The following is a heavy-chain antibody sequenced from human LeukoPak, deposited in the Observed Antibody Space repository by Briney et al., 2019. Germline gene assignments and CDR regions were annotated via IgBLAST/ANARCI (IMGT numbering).Heavy chain of an antibody. Sequence: PSETLSLTCAVYGGSFSGYYWSWIRQPPGKGLEWIGEINHSGSTNYNPSLKSRVTISVDTSKNQFSLKLSSVTAADTAVYYCARRRARITMVRGAYNNWFDPWGQGTLVTVSS. CDR1: GGSFSGYY. CDR3: ARRRARITMVRGAYNNWFDP. CDR2: INHSGST. J-gene: IGHJ5*02. V-gene: IGHV4-34*01. D-gene: IGHD3-10*01.